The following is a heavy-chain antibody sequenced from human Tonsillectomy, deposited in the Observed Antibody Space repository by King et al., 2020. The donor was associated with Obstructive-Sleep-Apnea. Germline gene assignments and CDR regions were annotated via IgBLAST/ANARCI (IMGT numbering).Heavy chain of an antibody. CDR3: ARSGDSSGYYFDY. CDR1: GGSISSGGYY. CDR2: IYYSGST. D-gene: IGHD3-22*01. J-gene: IGHJ4*02. V-gene: IGHV4-31*03. Sequence: QLQESGPGLVKPSQTLSLTCTVSGGSISSGGYYWSWIRQHPGKGLEGIGYIYYSGSTYYNPSLKSRVTISVDTSKNQFSLKLSSVTAADTAVYYCARSGDSSGYYFDYWGQGTLVTVSS.